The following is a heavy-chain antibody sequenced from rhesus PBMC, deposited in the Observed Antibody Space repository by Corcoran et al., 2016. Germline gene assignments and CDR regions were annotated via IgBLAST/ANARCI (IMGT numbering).Heavy chain of an antibody. J-gene: IGHJ4*01. V-gene: IGHV4S2*01. CDR3: ARGYFYFDF. CDR2: IYGIGGKT. CDR1: GYSINNNY. D-gene: IGHD2-2*01. Sequence: QVHLQESGPGLVKPSETLPLTCAVSGYSINNNYWIWIRPAPGKGLEGIGLIYGIGGKTDYNPSLNSRVTISIDTSMNQFSLRLSSVTAADTAVYYCARGYFYFDFWGQGVLVTVSS.